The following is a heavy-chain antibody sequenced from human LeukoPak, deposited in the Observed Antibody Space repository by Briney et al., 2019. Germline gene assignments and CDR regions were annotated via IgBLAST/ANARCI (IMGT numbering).Heavy chain of an antibody. J-gene: IGHJ3*02. Sequence: PGGSLRLSCAVSGFTLSGYAMHWVRQAPGKGLEWVAVILHDESNKYYADSVKGRFTISRDTSKNTLYLLMNSLRAEDTAVYYCARAGGITMIREVKVLDAFDIWGQGTPVTVSS. D-gene: IGHD3-22*01. V-gene: IGHV3-30*04. CDR1: GFTLSGYA. CDR3: ARAGGITMIREVKVLDAFDI. CDR2: ILHDESNK.